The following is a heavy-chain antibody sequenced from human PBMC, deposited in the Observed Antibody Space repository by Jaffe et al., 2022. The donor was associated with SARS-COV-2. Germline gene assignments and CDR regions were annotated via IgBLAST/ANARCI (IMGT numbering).Heavy chain of an antibody. CDR1: GGSISSGSYY. CDR3: ARDGTRTGPFGAFDI. J-gene: IGHJ3*02. D-gene: IGHD3-10*01. V-gene: IGHV4-61*02. Sequence: QVQLQESGPGLVKPSQTLSLTCTVSGGSISSGSYYWSWIRQPAGKGLEWIGRIYTSGSTNYNPSLKSRVTISVDTSKNQFSLKLSSVTAADTAVYYCARDGTRTGPFGAFDIWGQGTMVTVSS. CDR2: IYTSGST.